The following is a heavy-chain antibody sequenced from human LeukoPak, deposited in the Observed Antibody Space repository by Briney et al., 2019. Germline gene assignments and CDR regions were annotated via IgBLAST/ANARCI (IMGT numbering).Heavy chain of an antibody. Sequence: PSETLSLTCTVSGGSISGSSYYWGWIRQPPGKGLEWIGGIHYTGSTYYKPSLKSRVTISVDTSKNQFSLKLTSVTAADTAVYYCARPPGFSTSFWDWGQGTLVTVSS. CDR3: ARPPGFSTSFWD. CDR1: GGSISGSSYY. D-gene: IGHD2-2*01. CDR2: IHYTGST. V-gene: IGHV4-39*01. J-gene: IGHJ4*02.